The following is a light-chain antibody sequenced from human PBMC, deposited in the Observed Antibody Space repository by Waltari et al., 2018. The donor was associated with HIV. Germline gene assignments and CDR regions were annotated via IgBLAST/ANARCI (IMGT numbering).Light chain of an antibody. CDR2: GAS. Sequence: IVLTQSPPTLSVSPGQRASLSCRASQRVSSDLAWYPQKPGQAPRLLIYGASTMATGNPARFSSSGSGAEDAVNINSLQSEGIAVYYCQRYKIWAPWTFGQGTKVEIK. CDR1: QRVSSD. V-gene: IGKV3-15*01. J-gene: IGKJ1*01. CDR3: QRYKIWAPWT.